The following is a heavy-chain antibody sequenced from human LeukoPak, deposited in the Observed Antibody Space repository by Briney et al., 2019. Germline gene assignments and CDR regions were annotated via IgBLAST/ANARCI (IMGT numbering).Heavy chain of an antibody. CDR2: ISGSGGST. D-gene: IGHD3-3*01. V-gene: IGHV3-23*01. J-gene: IGHJ5*02. Sequence: GGSLRLSCAASGFTFSSYWMNWARQAPGKGLEWVSAISGSGGSTYYADSVKGRFTISRDNSKNTLYLQMNSLRAEDTAVYYCAKDRSSGYYDWFDPWGQGTLVTVSS. CDR3: AKDRSSGYYDWFDP. CDR1: GFTFSSYW.